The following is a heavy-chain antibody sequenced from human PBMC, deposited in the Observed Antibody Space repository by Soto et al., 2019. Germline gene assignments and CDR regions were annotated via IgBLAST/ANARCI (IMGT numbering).Heavy chain of an antibody. Sequence: QVQLQESGPGLVKPSETLSLTCTVSGGSISSYYWSWIRQPPGKGLEWIGYIYYSGSTNYNPSLKSRVTISVDTSKNQFSLKLSSVTAADTAGYYCARRDGTTFDYWGQGTLVTVSS. CDR3: ARRDGTTFDY. CDR2: IYYSGST. CDR1: GGSISSYY. J-gene: IGHJ4*02. D-gene: IGHD1-1*01. V-gene: IGHV4-59*08.